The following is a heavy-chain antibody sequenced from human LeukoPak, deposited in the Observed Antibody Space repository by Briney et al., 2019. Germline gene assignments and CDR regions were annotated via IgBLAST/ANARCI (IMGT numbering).Heavy chain of an antibody. CDR3: VKDRYFYDSGSKAN. V-gene: IGHV3-21*04. CDR1: GFTFSSYS. J-gene: IGHJ4*02. CDR2: ISSSSSYI. D-gene: IGHD3-22*01. Sequence: PGGSLRLSCAASGFTFSSYSMNWVRQAPGKGLEWVSSISSSSSYIYYADSVKGRFTISRDNAKNSLFLQMNSLRVEDTAVYYCVKDRYFYDSGSKANWGQGTLVTVSS.